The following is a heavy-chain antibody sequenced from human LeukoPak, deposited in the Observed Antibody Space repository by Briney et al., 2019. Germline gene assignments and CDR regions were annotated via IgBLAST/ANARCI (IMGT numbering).Heavy chain of an antibody. J-gene: IGHJ5*02. CDR3: AIRGSDYCTPSSCHPNWFAP. V-gene: IGHV3-11*03. CDR2: IDGSSSRT. CDR1: GFIFSDYY. D-gene: IGHD4-11*01. Sequence: GGSLRLSCAASGFIFSDYYMSWMRQAPGKGLEWLSYIDGSSSRTNYADSVKGRFTISRDNVKNSLYLQMNSLRAEDTAVYFCAIRGSDYCTPSSCHPNWFAPWGQGTQVTVSS.